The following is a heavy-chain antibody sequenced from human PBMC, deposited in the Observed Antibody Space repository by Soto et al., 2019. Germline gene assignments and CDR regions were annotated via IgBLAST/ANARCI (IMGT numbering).Heavy chain of an antibody. D-gene: IGHD3-22*01. V-gene: IGHV1-46*04. J-gene: IGHJ4*02. CDR1: GYTFTTYY. CDR2: INPSDSST. Sequence: ASVKVSCKASGYTFTTYYVHWVRQAPGQGLEWMGIINPSDSSTSYAQKLRGRATMTSDTSTSTVYMELSSLRSEDTAVYYCARDLTREGDYYDRSGYYFDYWGQGTLVTVSS. CDR3: ARDLTREGDYYDRSGYYFDY.